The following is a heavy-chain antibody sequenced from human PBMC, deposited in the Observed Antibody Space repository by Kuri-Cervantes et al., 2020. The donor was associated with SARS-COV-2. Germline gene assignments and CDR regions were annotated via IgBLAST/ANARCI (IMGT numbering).Heavy chain of an antibody. CDR1: GGSFSGYY. J-gene: IGHJ4*02. CDR2: INHSGST. V-gene: IGHV4-34*01. Sequence: QTLSLTCAVYGGSFSGYYWSWIRQPPGKGLEWIGEINHSGSTNYNPSLKSRVTISVDTSKNQFSLKLSSVTAADTAVYYCARGKRYNWNYGGNFDYWGQGTLVTVSS. D-gene: IGHD1-7*01. CDR3: ARGKRYNWNYGGNFDY.